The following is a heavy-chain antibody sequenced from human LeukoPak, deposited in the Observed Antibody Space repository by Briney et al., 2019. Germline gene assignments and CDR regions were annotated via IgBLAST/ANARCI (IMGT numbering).Heavy chain of an antibody. CDR2: ISSSGSTI. CDR3: ARDHRGTSAGITGTTFSD. CDR1: GFTFSDYY. D-gene: IGHD1-7*01. J-gene: IGHJ4*02. Sequence: PGGSLRLSCAASGFTFSDYYMSWIRQAPGKGLEWVSYISSSGSTIYYADSVKGRFTISRDNAKNSLYLKMNSLRAEDTAVYYCARDHRGTSAGITGTTFSDWGQGTLVTVSS. V-gene: IGHV3-11*01.